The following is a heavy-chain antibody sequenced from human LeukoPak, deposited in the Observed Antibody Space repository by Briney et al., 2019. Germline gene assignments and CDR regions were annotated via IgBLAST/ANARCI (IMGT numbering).Heavy chain of an antibody. V-gene: IGHV4-59*01. J-gene: IGHJ6*03. D-gene: IGHD4-23*01. Sequence: SETLSLTCTVSGDSINTYYWSWIRQPPGKGLEWVGYIYYRVTSDYNPSLKSRVTMSVDMSTSQISLRLSSVTAADTAMYYCARREPHGDYGGKIRYYYYMDVWGKGTTITISS. CDR1: GDSINTYY. CDR3: ARREPHGDYGGKIRYYYYMDV. CDR2: IYYRVTS.